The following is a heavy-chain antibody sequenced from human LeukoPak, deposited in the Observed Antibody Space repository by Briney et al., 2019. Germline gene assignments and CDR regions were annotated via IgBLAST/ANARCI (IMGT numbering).Heavy chain of an antibody. J-gene: IGHJ4*02. CDR2: ISGSGGST. Sequence: GGSLRLSCAASGFTFSSYSMNWVRQAPGKGLEWVSAISGSGGSTYYADSVKGRFTISRDNSKNTLYLQMNSLRAEDTAVYYCAKGGVCSGGSCYFDYWGQGTLVTVSS. CDR3: AKGGVCSGGSCYFDY. V-gene: IGHV3-23*01. CDR1: GFTFSSYS. D-gene: IGHD2-15*01.